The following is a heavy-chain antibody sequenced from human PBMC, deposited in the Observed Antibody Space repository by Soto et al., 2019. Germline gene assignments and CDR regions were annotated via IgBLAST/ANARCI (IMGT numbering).Heavy chain of an antibody. CDR1: GGTFSSYA. CDR3: ASVLDSSGFDDAFDI. Sequence: QVQLVQAGAEVKKPGASVKVSCKASGGTFSSYAISWVRQAPGQGREWMGGIIPIFGTANYAQKFQGRVTITADESTSTAYMELSSRRSEDTAVYYCASVLDSSGFDDAFDIWGQGTMVTVSS. CDR2: IIPIFGTA. V-gene: IGHV1-69*01. D-gene: IGHD3-22*01. J-gene: IGHJ3*02.